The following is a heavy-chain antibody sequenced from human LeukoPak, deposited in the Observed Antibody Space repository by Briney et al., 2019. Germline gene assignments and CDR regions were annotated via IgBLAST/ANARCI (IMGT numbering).Heavy chain of an antibody. CDR1: GFTVSSNY. D-gene: IGHD6-19*01. CDR3: ARGTWYSSGWTYFDY. CDR2: IYSGGST. Sequence: PGGSLRLSCAAPGFTVSSNYMSWVRQAPGKGLEWVSVIYSGGSTYYADSVKGRFTISRDNSKNTLYLQMNSLRAEDTAVYYCARGTWYSSGWTYFDYWGQGTLVTVSS. J-gene: IGHJ4*02. V-gene: IGHV3-53*01.